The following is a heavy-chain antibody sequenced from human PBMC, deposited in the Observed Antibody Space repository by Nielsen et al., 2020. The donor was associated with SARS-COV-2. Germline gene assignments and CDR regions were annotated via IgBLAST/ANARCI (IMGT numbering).Heavy chain of an antibody. D-gene: IGHD3-10*01. CDR2: IYTGGST. CDR3: ARDSWFGELLFDSNYYGMDV. J-gene: IGHJ6*02. CDR1: GFTVNGNY. V-gene: IGHV3-66*01. Sequence: GGSLRLSCAASGFTVNGNYMSWVRQAPGKGLEWVSVIYTGGSTYYADSVKGRFTISRDNSKNTLFLQMNSLRAEDTAVYYCARDSWFGELLFDSNYYGMDVWGQGTTVTVSS.